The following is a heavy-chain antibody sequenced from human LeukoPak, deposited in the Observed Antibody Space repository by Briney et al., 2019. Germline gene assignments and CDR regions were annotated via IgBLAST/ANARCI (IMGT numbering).Heavy chain of an antibody. Sequence: PSETLSLTCTVSGGSISSSSYYWGWIRQPPGKGLEWIGSIYYSGSTYYNPSLKSRVTISVDTSKNQLSLKLSSVTAADTAVYYCARLTIFGLLTGPDIWGQGTMVTVSS. J-gene: IGHJ3*02. D-gene: IGHD3/OR15-3a*01. CDR2: IYYSGST. CDR1: GGSISSSSYY. CDR3: ARLTIFGLLTGPDI. V-gene: IGHV4-39*01.